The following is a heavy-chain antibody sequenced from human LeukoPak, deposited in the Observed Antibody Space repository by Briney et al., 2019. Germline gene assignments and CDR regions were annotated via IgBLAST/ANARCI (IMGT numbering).Heavy chain of an antibody. Sequence: SETLSLTCTVSRGSINSRSDYWWAWIRQPPGKGLECIGSVYYDGSTYYKPSLKSRLTISVDMSKDQFSLNLTSVTAADTAVYFCARQRAGGTWAFEHWGQGTLLTVSS. CDR3: ARQRAGGTWAFEH. D-gene: IGHD1-26*01. CDR2: VYYDGST. CDR1: RGSINSRSDYW. J-gene: IGHJ4*02. V-gene: IGHV4-39*01.